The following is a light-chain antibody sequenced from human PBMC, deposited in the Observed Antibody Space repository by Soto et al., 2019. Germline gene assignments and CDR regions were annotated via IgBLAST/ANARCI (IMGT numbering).Light chain of an antibody. Sequence: EIVLTQSPGTLSLSPGERATLSYGASQSVSNNYLAWYQQKPGQAPSLLIYGASNRVTGIPDRFSGSGSGTDFSLTISRMEPEDFAVYYCQQYGSSGTFGQGTKVDIK. V-gene: IGKV3-20*01. CDR3: QQYGSSGT. J-gene: IGKJ1*01. CDR1: QSVSNNY. CDR2: GAS.